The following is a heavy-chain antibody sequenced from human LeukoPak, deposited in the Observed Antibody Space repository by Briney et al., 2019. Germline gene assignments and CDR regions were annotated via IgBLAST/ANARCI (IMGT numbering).Heavy chain of an antibody. CDR3: ARHIDWAFDN. Sequence: GGSLRLSCAVSGFTFSSYDMSWVRQAPGKGLEWVSAISGSGGSTYYADSVKGRFTISRDNSKNTLFLQMNSLRAEDTAVYYCARHIDWAFDNWGQGTLVIVSS. V-gene: IGHV3-23*01. D-gene: IGHD3-9*01. J-gene: IGHJ4*02. CDR1: GFTFSSYD. CDR2: ISGSGGST.